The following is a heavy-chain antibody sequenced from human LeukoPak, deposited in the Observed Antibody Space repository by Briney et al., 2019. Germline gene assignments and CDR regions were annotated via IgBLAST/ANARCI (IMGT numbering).Heavy chain of an antibody. V-gene: IGHV1-69*05. D-gene: IGHD2-2*01. CDR1: GGTFSSYA. CDR3: AREPDRYCSSTSCYGGNYFDY. Sequence: SVKVSCKASGGTFSSYAISWVRQAPGQGLEWMGGIIPIFGTANYAQKFQGRVTITTDESTSTAYMELSSLRSEDTAVYYCAREPDRYCSSTSCYGGNYFDYWGQGTLVTASS. J-gene: IGHJ4*02. CDR2: IIPIFGTA.